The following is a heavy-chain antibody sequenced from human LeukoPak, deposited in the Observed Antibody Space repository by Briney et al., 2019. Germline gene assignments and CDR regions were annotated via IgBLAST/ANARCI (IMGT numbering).Heavy chain of an antibody. CDR1: GFTLRTYG. D-gene: IGHD2-15*01. CDR3: AKVIGGSSFWYARGFDY. CDR2: IRNDESNK. J-gene: IGHJ4*02. Sequence: PRGSLRLSCAASGFTLRTYGMHWVRQAPRKGLEWVALIRNDESNKYYADSVKGRFTISRENSKNKMYLQMNSLGPEDTAVYFCAKVIGGSSFWYARGFDYWGQGTLVTVSS. V-gene: IGHV3-30*02.